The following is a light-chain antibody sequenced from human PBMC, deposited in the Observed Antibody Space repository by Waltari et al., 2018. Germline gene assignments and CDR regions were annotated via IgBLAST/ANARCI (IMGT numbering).Light chain of an antibody. J-gene: IGLJ3*02. CDR1: SSDVGSYNF. Sequence: QSALTQPASVSGSPGLSITISCTGTSSDVGSYNFVSWYQQHPGKAPKIMFYDVTKRPSGVSNRFSGSKSGNTASLTISGLQAGDEADYYCCSYASTTWVFGGGTRLTVL. CDR3: CSYASTTWV. V-gene: IGLV2-23*02. CDR2: DVT.